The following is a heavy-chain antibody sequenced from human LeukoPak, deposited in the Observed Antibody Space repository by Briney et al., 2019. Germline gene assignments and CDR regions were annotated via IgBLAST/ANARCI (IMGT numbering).Heavy chain of an antibody. D-gene: IGHD6-19*01. CDR3: TTGVPPVAGTDY. Sequence: GGSLRLSCAASGFTFSNAWMSWVRQAPGKGLEWVGRIKSKTDDGTTDYAAPVKGRFTISRDDSKNTLYLQMNSLKTEDTAVYYCTTGVPPVAGTDYWGQGTLVTVSS. CDR1: GFTFSNAW. J-gene: IGHJ4*02. V-gene: IGHV3-15*01. CDR2: IKSKTDDGTT.